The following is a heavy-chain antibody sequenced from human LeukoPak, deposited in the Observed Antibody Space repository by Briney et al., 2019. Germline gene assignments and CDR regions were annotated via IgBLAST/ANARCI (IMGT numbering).Heavy chain of an antibody. J-gene: IGHJ4*02. D-gene: IGHD3-16*01. Sequence: GGSLRLSCAASGFTFSSYAMSWVRQAPGKGLEWVSAISGSGGSTYYADSVKGRFTISRDNSKNMLYLQMDSLRAEDTAVYYCAIRERLGEFKARIDYWGQGTLVTVSS. CDR2: ISGSGGST. V-gene: IGHV3-23*01. CDR1: GFTFSSYA. CDR3: AIRERLGEFKARIDY.